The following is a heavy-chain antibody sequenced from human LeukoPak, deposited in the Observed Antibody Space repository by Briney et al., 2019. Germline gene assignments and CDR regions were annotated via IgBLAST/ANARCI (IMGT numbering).Heavy chain of an antibody. CDR2: ISYDGSNK. CDR3: AKDRESIFIVLVSAATKGYFDY. D-gene: IGHD2-2*01. Sequence: PGGSLRLSCAASGFTFSSCGMHWVRQAPGKGLEWVAVISYDGSNKYYADSVKGRFTISRDNSKNTLYLQMNSLRAEDTAVYYCAKDRESIFIVLVSAATKGYFDYWGQGTLVTVSS. J-gene: IGHJ4*02. V-gene: IGHV3-30*18. CDR1: GFTFSSCG.